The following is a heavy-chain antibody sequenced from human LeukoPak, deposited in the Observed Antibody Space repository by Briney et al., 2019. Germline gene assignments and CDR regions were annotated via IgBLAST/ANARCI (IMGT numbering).Heavy chain of an antibody. J-gene: IGHJ4*02. D-gene: IGHD2-15*01. CDR1: GGSFSGYY. CDR3: ATRGGYCSGGSCYHFDY. Sequence: SETLSLTCAVYGGSFSGYYWSWIRPPPGKGLEWSGEFNHSGSTNYNPSLKSRVTISVDTSKTQFSLQLSSVTAADTAVYYCATRGGYCSGGSCYHFDYWGQGTLVTVSS. V-gene: IGHV4-34*01. CDR2: FNHSGST.